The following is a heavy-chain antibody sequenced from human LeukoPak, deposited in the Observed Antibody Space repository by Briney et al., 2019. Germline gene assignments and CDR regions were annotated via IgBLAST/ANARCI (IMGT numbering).Heavy chain of an antibody. D-gene: IGHD2-2*01. CDR1: GGTFSSYA. CDR2: IIPIFGTT. CDR3: AVCASRSAGYYYYYMDV. Sequence: ASVKVSCKASGGTFSSYAISWVRQAPGQGLEWMGGIIPIFGTTNYAQEFQGRVTITTDESTSTAYMELSSLRSEDTAVYYCAVCASRSAGYYYYYMDVWGKGTTATVSS. V-gene: IGHV1-69*05. J-gene: IGHJ6*03.